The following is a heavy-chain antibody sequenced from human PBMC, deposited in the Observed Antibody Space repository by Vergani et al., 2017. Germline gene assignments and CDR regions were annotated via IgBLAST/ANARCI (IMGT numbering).Heavy chain of an antibody. CDR2: IYSSGRT. Sequence: QVQLQESGPGLVKPSETLSLTCTVSGDSISSYYWSWIRQPAGKELEWIGRIYSSGRTNHNPPLKSRVTMSVDTSKNQFSLKLSSVTAADTAGYYCAGEEGGSYICYFYMDVWSKGTTVTVPS. V-gene: IGHV4-4*07. CDR3: AGEEGGSYICYFYMDV. D-gene: IGHD1-26*01. J-gene: IGHJ6*03. CDR1: GDSISSYY.